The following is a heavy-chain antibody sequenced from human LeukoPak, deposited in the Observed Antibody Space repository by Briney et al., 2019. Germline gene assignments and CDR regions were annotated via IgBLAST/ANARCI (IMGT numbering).Heavy chain of an antibody. J-gene: IGHJ5*02. D-gene: IGHD3-3*01. CDR1: GGSISSSSYY. V-gene: IGHV4-39*07. CDR3: ARVPGGPYYDFWSGYYNWFDP. Sequence: SETLSLTCTVSGGSISSSSYYWGWIRQPPGKGLEWIGSIYYSGSTYYNPSLKSRVTISVDTSKNQFSLKLSSVTAADTAVYYCARVPGGPYYDFWSGYYNWFDPWGQGTLVTVSS. CDR2: IYYSGST.